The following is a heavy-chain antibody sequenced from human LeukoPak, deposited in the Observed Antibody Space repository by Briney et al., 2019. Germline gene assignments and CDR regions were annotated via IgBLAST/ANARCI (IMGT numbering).Heavy chain of an antibody. CDR2: ISDDGSNK. Sequence: PGRSLRLSCAASGFTFRTYGMHWVRQAPGKGLEWVAVISDDGSNKYHGDSVKGRFTITRDNSKNTVHLQMNSLRGEDTAVYYCAKEYSSGWYQFDFWGQGTLVTVSS. J-gene: IGHJ4*02. CDR3: AKEYSSGWYQFDF. V-gene: IGHV3-30*18. D-gene: IGHD6-19*01. CDR1: GFTFRTYG.